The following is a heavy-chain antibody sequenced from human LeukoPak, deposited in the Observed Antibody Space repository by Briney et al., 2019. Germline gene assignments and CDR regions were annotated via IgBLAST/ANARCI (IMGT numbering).Heavy chain of an antibody. CDR1: GFTFSSYA. J-gene: IGHJ4*02. CDR2: ISYDGSNK. D-gene: IGHD2-21*01. V-gene: IGHV3-30-3*01. Sequence: PGRSLRLSCAASGFTFSSYAMHWVRQAPGKGLEWVAVISYDGSNKYYADSVKGRFTISRDNSKNTLYLQMNSLRAEDTAVYYCAKDYCGGECYPDYWGQGTLVTVSA. CDR3: AKDYCGGECYPDY.